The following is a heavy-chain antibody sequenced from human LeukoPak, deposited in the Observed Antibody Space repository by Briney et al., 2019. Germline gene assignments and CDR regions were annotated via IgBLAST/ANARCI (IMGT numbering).Heavy chain of an antibody. V-gene: IGHV1-18*01. Sequence: ASVKVSCKASGYTFTSYGITWVRQAPGQGLEWMGWISAYNGNTNYAQKVQGRVTMTTDTSTSTAYMELRSLRSDDTAVYYCARGESTTVVTPGDYWGQGTLVTVSS. CDR2: ISAYNGNT. CDR3: ARGESTTVVTPGDY. CDR1: GYTFTSYG. D-gene: IGHD4-23*01. J-gene: IGHJ4*02.